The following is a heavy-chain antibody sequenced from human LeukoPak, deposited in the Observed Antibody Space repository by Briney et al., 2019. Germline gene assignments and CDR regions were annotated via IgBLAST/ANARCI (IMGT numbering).Heavy chain of an antibody. CDR2: IYYNGIT. CDR1: GGSISSYY. CDR3: ARQPTVKRGAVASNFDY. Sequence: PSETLSLTCTVSGGSISSYYWAWIRQPPGQGLEWIASIYYNGITYYNASLASRVTMFVDTSRNQFSLRLSSVSAADTSVYYCARQPTVKRGAVASNFDYWGQGTLVTVSP. V-gene: IGHV4-39*01. J-gene: IGHJ4*02. D-gene: IGHD6-19*01.